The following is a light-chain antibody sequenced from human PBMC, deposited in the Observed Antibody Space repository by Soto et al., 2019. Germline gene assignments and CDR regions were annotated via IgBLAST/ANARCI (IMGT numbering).Light chain of an antibody. CDR3: QRYGSSLFT. J-gene: IGKJ3*01. CDR2: GAS. Sequence: EIVLTQSPCTLSLSPGERATLSCRASQSVSSSYLAWYQQKPGQAPRLLIYGASSRATGIPDRFNGGGSGTDFTLTISRLEPEDFAVYYCQRYGSSLFTFGPGTKLDIK. V-gene: IGKV3-20*01. CDR1: QSVSSSY.